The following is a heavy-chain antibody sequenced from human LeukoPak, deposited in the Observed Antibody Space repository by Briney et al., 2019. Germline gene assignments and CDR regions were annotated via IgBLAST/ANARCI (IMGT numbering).Heavy chain of an antibody. J-gene: IGHJ5*02. D-gene: IGHD3-10*01. V-gene: IGHV3-11*04. Sequence: GGSLRLSCAASGFIFSDYYMSWIRQAPGKGLEWVSYISSSGSSIYYADSVKGRFTISRDNAKDSLYLQMNSLRLEDTAVYYCAKDLMRDRWFGESWGQGTLVTVSS. CDR1: GFIFSDYY. CDR2: ISSSGSSI. CDR3: AKDLMRDRWFGES.